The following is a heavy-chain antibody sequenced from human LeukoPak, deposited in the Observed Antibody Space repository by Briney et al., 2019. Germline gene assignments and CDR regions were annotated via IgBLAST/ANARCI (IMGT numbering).Heavy chain of an antibody. Sequence: PSQTLSLTCTVSGGSISSGSYYWSWLRRPAGKGLEWIGRIYTSGTTNYNPSLKSRVTISLDTSKNQFSLKLSSVTAADTALYYCAREAWDYSSSSWFDYWGQGTLVTVSS. CDR2: IYTSGTT. J-gene: IGHJ4*02. D-gene: IGHD6-6*01. V-gene: IGHV4-61*02. CDR3: AREAWDYSSSSWFDY. CDR1: GGSISSGSYY.